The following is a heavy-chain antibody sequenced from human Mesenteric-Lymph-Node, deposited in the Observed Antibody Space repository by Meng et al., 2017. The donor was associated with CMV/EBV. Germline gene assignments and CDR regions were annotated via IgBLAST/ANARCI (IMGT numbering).Heavy chain of an antibody. D-gene: IGHD2-8*01. CDR1: GHSFSDIS. Sequence: ASVKVSCKVSGHSFSDISKHWVRQAPGKGLEWMGGSDPEDGETFHAQKFQGRITMTEDTSTDTAYMELSGLTPEDTAVYYCTTVYAIRSGAFDIWGQGPMVTVSS. J-gene: IGHJ3*02. V-gene: IGHV1-24*01. CDR2: SDPEDGET. CDR3: TTVYAIRSGAFDI.